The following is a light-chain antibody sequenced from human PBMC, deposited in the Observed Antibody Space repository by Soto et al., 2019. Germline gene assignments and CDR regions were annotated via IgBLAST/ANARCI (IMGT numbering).Light chain of an antibody. CDR2: DAS. J-gene: IGKJ2*01. V-gene: IGKV1-5*01. CDR3: QQYKSYST. CDR1: QSISSW. Sequence: DLPMTQSPSTLSASVGDRVTITCRASQSISSWLAWYQQKPGKAPKLLIYDASSLESGVPSRFSGSGSGTEFTLTISSLQPDDFATYCGQQYKSYSTFGQGTKLEIK.